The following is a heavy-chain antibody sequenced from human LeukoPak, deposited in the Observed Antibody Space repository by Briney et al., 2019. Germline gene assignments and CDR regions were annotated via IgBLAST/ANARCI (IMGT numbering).Heavy chain of an antibody. D-gene: IGHD6-19*01. CDR3: ARGGQWLVTWYFDY. CDR2: INHSGST. J-gene: IGHJ4*02. Sequence: SETLSLTCAVYGGSFSGYYGSWIRQPPGKGLEWIGEINHSGSTNYNPSLKSRVTISVDTSKNQFSLKLSSVTAADTAVYYCARGGQWLVTWYFDYWGQGTLVTVSS. CDR1: GGSFSGYY. V-gene: IGHV4-34*01.